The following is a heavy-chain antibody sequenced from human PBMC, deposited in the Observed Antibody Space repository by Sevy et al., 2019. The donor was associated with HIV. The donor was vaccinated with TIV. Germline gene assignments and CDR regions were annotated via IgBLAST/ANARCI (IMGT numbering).Heavy chain of an antibody. Sequence: GGSLRLSCAASGFTFDDYAMSWVHQAPGKGLEWVSGINWSGSNTGYADSVKGRFTISRDSAKTSLYLQMNSLRTEDTALYYCARNTYYYDTTGFGAFDIWGQGTMVTVSS. V-gene: IGHV3-20*04. J-gene: IGHJ3*02. CDR3: ARNTYYYDTTGFGAFDI. D-gene: IGHD3-22*01. CDR2: INWSGSNT. CDR1: GFTFDDYA.